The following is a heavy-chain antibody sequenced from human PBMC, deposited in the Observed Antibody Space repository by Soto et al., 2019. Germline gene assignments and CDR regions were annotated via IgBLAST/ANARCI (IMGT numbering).Heavy chain of an antibody. J-gene: IGHJ6*03. Sequence: EVPLAESGGGLAQPGGSLRLSCAASGFTLSGYAMDWVRQAPGKGLEYVSGISSNGVGTYYAKSVQGRFTISRDNSKNTVYLQMGSLRPEDMAVYYCARRARPDFYYMDVWGKGTTVTVSS. D-gene: IGHD6-6*01. V-gene: IGHV3-64*01. CDR2: ISSNGVGT. CDR3: ARRARPDFYYMDV. CDR1: GFTLSGYA.